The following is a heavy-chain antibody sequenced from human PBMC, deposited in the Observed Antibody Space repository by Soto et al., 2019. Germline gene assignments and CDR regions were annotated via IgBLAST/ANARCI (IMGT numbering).Heavy chain of an antibody. J-gene: IGHJ6*02. V-gene: IGHV4-34*01. CDR1: GGSFSPYF. Sequence: ASETLSLTCAVYGGSFSPYFWSWIRQPPGKGLEWIGEINHSGSTNYNPSLTRRATLSVDTSKNQVSLKLTSVTAEDTAVYHCAKDCGDYDSVPPYGMDVWGQGTTVTVSS. D-gene: IGHD3-10*01. CDR3: AKDCGDYDSVPPYGMDV. CDR2: INHSGST.